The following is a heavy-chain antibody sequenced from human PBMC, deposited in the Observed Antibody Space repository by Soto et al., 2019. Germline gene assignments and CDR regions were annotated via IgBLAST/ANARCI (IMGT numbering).Heavy chain of an antibody. J-gene: IGHJ5*02. CDR1: GYTFTSYA. Sequence: GASVKVSCKASGYTFTSYAMHWVRQAPGQRLEWMGWINAGNGNTKYSQKFQGRVTITRDTSASTAYMELSSLRSEDTAVYYCAIAQLYGTNWFDPWSQGTLVTVSS. CDR3: AIAQLYGTNWFDP. V-gene: IGHV1-3*01. CDR2: INAGNGNT. D-gene: IGHD6-13*01.